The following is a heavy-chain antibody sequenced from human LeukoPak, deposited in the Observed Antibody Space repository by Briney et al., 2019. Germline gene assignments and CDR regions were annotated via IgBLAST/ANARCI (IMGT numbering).Heavy chain of an antibody. CDR3: ARHFSTGRGGNSAFDY. CDR2: IYYSGST. Sequence: SETLSLTCTVSGGSISSSSYYWGWIRQPPGKGLEWIGRIYYSGSTYYNPSLKSRVTISVDTSKNQFSLKLSSVTAADTAVYYCARHFSTGRGGNSAFDYWGQGTLVTVSS. J-gene: IGHJ4*02. CDR1: GGSISSSSYY. V-gene: IGHV4-39*01. D-gene: IGHD4-23*01.